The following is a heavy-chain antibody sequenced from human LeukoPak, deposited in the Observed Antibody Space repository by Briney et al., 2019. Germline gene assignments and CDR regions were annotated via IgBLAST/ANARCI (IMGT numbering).Heavy chain of an antibody. CDR3: TRLGIAPRDFDY. J-gene: IGHJ4*02. D-gene: IGHD6-6*01. V-gene: IGHV3-23*01. CDR2: ISTSGRT. Sequence: GGSLRLSCTASGFTFNKYAMSWLRQPPGKGLEWVSLISTSGRTHYADSVKGRFTISRDNSKNSLYLQMNSLKIQDTAVYYCTRLGIAPRDFDYWGQGTLVTVSS. CDR1: GFTFNKYA.